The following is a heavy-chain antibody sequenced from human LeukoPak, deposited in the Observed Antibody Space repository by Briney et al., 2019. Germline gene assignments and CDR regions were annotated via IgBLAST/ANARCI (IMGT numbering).Heavy chain of an antibody. V-gene: IGHV3-21*01. CDR2: ISSRSSFV. J-gene: IGHJ4*02. Sequence: GGSLRLSCTASGFTFGSHVMDWVRQAPGKGLEWVSSISSRSSFVYYADSVKGRFTISRVDAKSSLYLQMNSLRAEDTAMYYCARSFLNYYDSRGYPYFFDNWGQGTLVTVSS. CDR1: GFTFGSHV. CDR3: ARSFLNYYDSRGYPYFFDN. D-gene: IGHD3-22*01.